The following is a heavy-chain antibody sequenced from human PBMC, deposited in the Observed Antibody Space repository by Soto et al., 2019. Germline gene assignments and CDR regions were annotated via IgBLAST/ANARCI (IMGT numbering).Heavy chain of an antibody. CDR2: INPSGGST. Sequence: ASVKVSCKASGYTFTSYYMHWVRQAPGQGLEWMGIINPSGGSTSYAQKFQGRVTMTRDTSTSTVYMELSSLRSEDTAVYYCASTYDSSGYYPIPKDCWGQGTLVTVSS. CDR1: GYTFTSYY. CDR3: ASTYDSSGYYPIPKDC. J-gene: IGHJ4*02. V-gene: IGHV1-46*01. D-gene: IGHD3-22*01.